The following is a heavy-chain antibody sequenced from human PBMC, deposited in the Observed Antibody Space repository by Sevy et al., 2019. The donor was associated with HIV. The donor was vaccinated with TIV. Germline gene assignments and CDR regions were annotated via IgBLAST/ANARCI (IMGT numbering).Heavy chain of an antibody. J-gene: IGHJ6*02. CDR2: IKSKTDGGTT. V-gene: IGHV3-15*01. D-gene: IGHD2-2*01. Sequence: GGSLRLSCAASGFTFSNAWMSWVRQAPGKGLEWVGRIKSKTDGGTTDYAAPVKGRFTISRDDSKNTLYLQMNSLKTEDTVVYYCTTAKPPGDVVVVPAAITTDYYYGMDVWGQGTTVTVSS. CDR1: GFTFSNAW. CDR3: TTAKPPGDVVVVPAAITTDYYYGMDV.